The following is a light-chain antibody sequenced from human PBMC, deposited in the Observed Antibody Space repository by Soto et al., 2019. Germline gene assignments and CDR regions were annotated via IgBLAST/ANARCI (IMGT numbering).Light chain of an antibody. CDR2: DAS. CDR1: QSVSIS. CDR3: QQYGSSPWT. V-gene: IGKV3-11*01. J-gene: IGKJ1*01. Sequence: EIVLAQSPATLSLSPGERATLSCRASQSVSISLAWYQQKPGQAPRLLIYDASNRATGVPARFSGSGSGTDFTLTVSSLEPEDFAVYYCQQYGSSPWTFGQGTKVDIK.